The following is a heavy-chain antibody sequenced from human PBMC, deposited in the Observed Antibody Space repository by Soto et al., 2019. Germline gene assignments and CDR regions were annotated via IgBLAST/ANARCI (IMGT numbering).Heavy chain of an antibody. V-gene: IGHV4-4*07. D-gene: IGHD3-3*01. J-gene: IGHJ5*02. CDR1: GGSISSYY. CDR3: AREGEAVVTIFGVPSHNWFDP. CDR2: IYTSGST. Sequence: PSETLSLTCTVSGGSISSYYWSWIRQPAGKGLEWIGRIYTSGSTNYNPSHKSRVTMSVDTSKNQFSLKLSSVTAADTAVYYCAREGEAVVTIFGVPSHNWFDPWGQGTLVTVSS.